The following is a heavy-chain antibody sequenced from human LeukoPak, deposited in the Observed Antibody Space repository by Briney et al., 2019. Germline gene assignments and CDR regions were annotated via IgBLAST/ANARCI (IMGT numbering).Heavy chain of an antibody. CDR2: IYSGGST. D-gene: IGHD3-22*01. CDR3: ARVYLDYDSSGYYFDY. J-gene: IGHJ4*02. Sequence: PGVSLRLSCAASGFTVSSNYMSWVRQAPGKGLEWVSVIYSGGSTYYADSVKGRFTISRDNSKNTLYLQMNSLRAEDTAVYYCARVYLDYDSSGYYFDYWGQGTLVTVSS. V-gene: IGHV3-53*01. CDR1: GFTVSSNY.